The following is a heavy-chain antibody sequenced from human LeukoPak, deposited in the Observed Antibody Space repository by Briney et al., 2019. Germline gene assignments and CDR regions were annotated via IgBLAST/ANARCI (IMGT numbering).Heavy chain of an antibody. CDR3: AKDQGWDTAMVYHFDY. CDR1: GFTFSSYG. V-gene: IGHV3-30*18. D-gene: IGHD5-18*01. Sequence: GGSLRLSCAASGFTFSSYGMHWVRQAPGKGLEWVAVISYDGSNKYYADSVKGRFTISRDNSKNTLYLQMNSLRAEDTAVYYCAKDQGWDTAMVYHFDYWGQGTLVTVSS. J-gene: IGHJ4*02. CDR2: ISYDGSNK.